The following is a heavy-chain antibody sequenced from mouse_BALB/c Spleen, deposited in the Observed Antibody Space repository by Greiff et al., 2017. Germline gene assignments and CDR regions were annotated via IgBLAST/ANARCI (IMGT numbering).Heavy chain of an antibody. D-gene: IGHD2-4*01. CDR2: IDPSDSYT. J-gene: IGHJ3*01. V-gene: IGHV1-69*02. CDR3: ARDYPFAY. Sequence: VQLQQPGAELVKPGASVKLSCKASGYTFTSYWMHWVKQRPGQGLEWIGEIDPSDSYTNYNQKFKGKATLTVDKSSSTAYMQLSSLTSEDSAVYYCARDYPFAYWGQGTLVTVSA. CDR1: GYTFTSYW.